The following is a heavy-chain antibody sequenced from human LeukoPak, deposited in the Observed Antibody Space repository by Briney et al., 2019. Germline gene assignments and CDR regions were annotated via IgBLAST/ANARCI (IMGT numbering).Heavy chain of an antibody. CDR2: ISSSGSTI. CDR3: ARAPGYCSGGSCFPAGNFDY. Sequence: GGSLRLSCAASGFTFSSCEMNWVRQAPGKGLEWVSCISSSGSTIYYADSVKGRFTISRDNAKNSLYLQMNSLRAEDTAVYYCARAPGYCSGGSCFPAGNFDYWGQGTLVTVSS. CDR1: GFTFSSCE. J-gene: IGHJ4*02. D-gene: IGHD2-15*01. V-gene: IGHV3-48*03.